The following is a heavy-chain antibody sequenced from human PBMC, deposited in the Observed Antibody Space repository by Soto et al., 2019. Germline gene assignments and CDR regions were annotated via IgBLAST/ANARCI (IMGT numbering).Heavy chain of an antibody. Sequence: SETLSLTCTVSGGSISSGGYYWSWIRQHPGKGLEWIGYIYYSGSTYYNPSLKSRVTISVDTSKNQFSLKLSSVTAADTAVYYCAREVVEMATISYFDYWGQGTLVTVSS. CDR1: GGSISSGGYY. V-gene: IGHV4-31*03. J-gene: IGHJ4*02. CDR2: IYYSGST. CDR3: AREVVEMATISYFDY. D-gene: IGHD5-12*01.